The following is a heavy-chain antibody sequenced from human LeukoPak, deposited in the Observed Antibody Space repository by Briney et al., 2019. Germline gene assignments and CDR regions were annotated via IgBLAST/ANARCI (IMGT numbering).Heavy chain of an antibody. CDR3: AGSSRPYYYYYGMDV. Sequence: SETLSLTCTVSGGSISSSSYYWGWIRQPPGKGLEWIGSIYYSGSTYYNPSLKSRVTISVDTSKNQFSLKLSSVTAADTAVYYCAGSSRPYYYYYGMDVWGQGTTVTVSS. CDR2: IYYSGST. D-gene: IGHD6-13*01. V-gene: IGHV4-39*01. CDR1: GGSISSSSYY. J-gene: IGHJ6*02.